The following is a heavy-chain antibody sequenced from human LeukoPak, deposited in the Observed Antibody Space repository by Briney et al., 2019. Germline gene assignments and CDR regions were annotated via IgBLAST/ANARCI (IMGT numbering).Heavy chain of an antibody. D-gene: IGHD5-12*01. CDR3: ARGTDKTRISGYYSFDH. Sequence: SETLSLTCTVSGGSISGYFWTWIRQPAGKELEWIGRVYTSGITYYNPSLESRVTISLDTLNNQLSLRVTSVTAADTAIYYCARGTDKTRISGYYSFDHWGRGLLVTVSS. V-gene: IGHV4-4*07. CDR1: GGSISGYF. J-gene: IGHJ4*02. CDR2: VYTSGIT.